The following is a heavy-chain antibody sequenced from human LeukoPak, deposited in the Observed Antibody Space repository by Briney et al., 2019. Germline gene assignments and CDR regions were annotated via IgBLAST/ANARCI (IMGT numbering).Heavy chain of an antibody. Sequence: PSETLSLTCAVYGGSFSGYYWSWIRQPPGKGLEWIGEINHSGSTNYNPPLKSRVTISVDTSKNQFSLKLSSVTAADTAVYYCARGRLLWADGMDVWGQGTTVTVSS. J-gene: IGHJ6*02. CDR3: ARGRLLWADGMDV. CDR1: GGSFSGYY. CDR2: INHSGST. V-gene: IGHV4-34*01. D-gene: IGHD3-10*01.